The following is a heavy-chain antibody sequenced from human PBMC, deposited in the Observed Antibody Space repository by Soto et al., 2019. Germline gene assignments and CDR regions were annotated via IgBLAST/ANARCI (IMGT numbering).Heavy chain of an antibody. J-gene: IGHJ4*02. V-gene: IGHV4-59*08. CDR1: GASMSSYF. CDR3: ARHSPYTSGWYYFAY. D-gene: IGHD6-19*01. Sequence: SETLSLTCSVSGASMSSYFWSWIRQPPGKGLEWIGYIYYSGSTDYNPSLKSRVSMSVDTSKNQFSLKLTSVTAADTAVYYCARHSPYTSGWYYFAYWGLGTLVTVSS. CDR2: IYYSGST.